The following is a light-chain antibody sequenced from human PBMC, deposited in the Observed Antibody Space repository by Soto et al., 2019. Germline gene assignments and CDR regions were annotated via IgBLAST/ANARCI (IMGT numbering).Light chain of an antibody. J-gene: IGKJ2*01. CDR1: QSVSSN. CDR2: GAS. CDR3: QQYYNWPRT. V-gene: IGKV3-15*01. Sequence: IVMTQSPATLSVSLGERATLSCRASQSVSSNLAWYQQKPGQAPRLLIYGASTRATGIPARFSGSGSGTEFTLTISRLQSEDFAVYYCQQYYNWPRTFGQGTKLEIK.